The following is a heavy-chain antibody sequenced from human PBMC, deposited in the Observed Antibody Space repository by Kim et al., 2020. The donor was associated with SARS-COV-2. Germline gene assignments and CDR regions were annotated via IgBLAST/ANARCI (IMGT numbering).Heavy chain of an antibody. CDR1: GFSFSDFA. CDR3: VSLYCGADCIY. J-gene: IGHJ4*02. CDR2: IGGTGVRT. V-gene: IGHV3-64D*09. D-gene: IGHD2-21*02. Sequence: GGSLRHSCVASGFSFSDFAMHWVRQAPGKRLEYVSAIGGTGVRTYYADSVKGRFTISRDNSKYTLYLQMSSLRTEDTAVYYCVSLYCGADCIYWSQGTLV.